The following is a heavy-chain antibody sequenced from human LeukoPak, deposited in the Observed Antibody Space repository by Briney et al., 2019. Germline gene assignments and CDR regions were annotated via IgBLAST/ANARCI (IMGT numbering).Heavy chain of an antibody. CDR3: EQRLDIVVNW. CDR1: GYTFTFYY. V-gene: IGHV1-2*02. Sequence: ASVKVCPSSSGYTFTFYYINRVGGAPGQGLEWMGWINPYSGDTNYAQKFQGRVTMTRDTSISTAYMELSRLRSDDTAVYCCEQRLDIVVNWWGQGTLVTVSS. CDR2: INPYSGDT. J-gene: IGHJ4*02. D-gene: IGHD2-15*01.